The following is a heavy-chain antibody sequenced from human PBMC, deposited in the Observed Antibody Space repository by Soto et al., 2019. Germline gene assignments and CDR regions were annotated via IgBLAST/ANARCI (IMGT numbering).Heavy chain of an antibody. J-gene: IGHJ3*02. V-gene: IGHV3-23*01. Sequence: GGSLRLSCVVSGDSFDTYVINWVRQAPGKGLEWVSAVTGSGVTTWYAESIKGRFTISRDNSKNTVFLQMNSLTAEDTALYYCTKSQSGSYFAAFDIRGQGTMVTVSS. CDR3: TKSQSGSYFAAFDI. CDR2: VTGSGVTT. D-gene: IGHD1-26*01. CDR1: GDSFDTYV.